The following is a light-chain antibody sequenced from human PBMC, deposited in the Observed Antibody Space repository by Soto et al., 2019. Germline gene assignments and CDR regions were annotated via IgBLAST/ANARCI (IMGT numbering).Light chain of an antibody. CDR3: KQYDNWPPCT. CDR1: QSVSRF. CDR2: DTS. Sequence: EIVMTQSPATLSVSPGERVTLSCRASQSVSRFLAWYQQRPGQAPRLLIYDTSTRATGVPARFSGSGSGTEFSLTIISLQSEDFAVYYCKQYDNWPPCTFGQGTKLEVK. V-gene: IGKV3-15*01. J-gene: IGKJ2*02.